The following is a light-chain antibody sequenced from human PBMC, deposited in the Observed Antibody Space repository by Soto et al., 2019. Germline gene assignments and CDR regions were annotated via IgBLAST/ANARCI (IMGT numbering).Light chain of an antibody. CDR3: LQHNSYPRT. CDR1: QSVSSSD. Sequence: EIVLTQSPGTLSLSPGERATLSCGASQSVSSSDLAWYQQKLGQAPRLLIYGASTRATGIPDRFSGSGSGTDFTLSISRLEPEDFATYYCLQHNSYPRTFGQGTKVEIK. J-gene: IGKJ1*01. V-gene: IGKV3-20*01. CDR2: GAS.